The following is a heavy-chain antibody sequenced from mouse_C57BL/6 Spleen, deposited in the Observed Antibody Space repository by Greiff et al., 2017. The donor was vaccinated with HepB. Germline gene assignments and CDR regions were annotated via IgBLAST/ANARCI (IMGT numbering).Heavy chain of an antibody. V-gene: IGHV1-81*01. J-gene: IGHJ2*01. CDR3: AREGLAY. D-gene: IGHD4-1*01. Sequence: VQLQQSGAELARPGASVKLSCKASGYTFTSYGISWVKQRTGQGLEWIGEIYPRSGNTYYNVKFKGKATLTADKSSSTAYMELRSLTSEDSAVYFCAREGLAYWGQGTTLTVSS. CDR2: IYPRSGNT. CDR1: GYTFTSYG.